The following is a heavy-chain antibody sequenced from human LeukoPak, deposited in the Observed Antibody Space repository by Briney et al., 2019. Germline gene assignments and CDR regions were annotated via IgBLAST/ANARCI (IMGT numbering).Heavy chain of an antibody. Sequence: ASVKVSCKASGYTFTGYYIHWVRQAPGQGLEWMGWINPNSGGTNFAQKFQGWVTMSRDTSITTAYMELNRLTSDDTAVYYCARNYGDLDYWGQGTLVTVSS. D-gene: IGHD4-17*01. CDR2: INPNSGGT. CDR3: ARNYGDLDY. J-gene: IGHJ4*02. CDR1: GYTFTGYY. V-gene: IGHV1-2*04.